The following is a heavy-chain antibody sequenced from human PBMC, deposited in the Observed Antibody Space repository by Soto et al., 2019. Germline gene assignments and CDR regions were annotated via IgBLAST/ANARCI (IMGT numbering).Heavy chain of an antibody. CDR3: AKRGSSSWMNFDY. CDR2: ISGSGGST. D-gene: IGHD6-13*01. CDR1: GFTFSSSA. Sequence: PGGSLRLSCAASGFTFSSSAMNWVRQAPGKGLEWVSVISGSGGSTYYADSVKGRFTISRDNSKNTLYLQMNSLRVEDTAVYYCAKRGSSSWMNFDYWGQGALVTV. J-gene: IGHJ4*02. V-gene: IGHV3-23*01.